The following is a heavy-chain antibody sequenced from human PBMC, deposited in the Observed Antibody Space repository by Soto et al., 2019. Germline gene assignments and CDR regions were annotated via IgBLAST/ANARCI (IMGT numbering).Heavy chain of an antibody. D-gene: IGHD3-3*01. CDR3: ARDHYDFWSGSFGY. V-gene: IGHV3-53*01. J-gene: IGHJ4*02. CDR1: GFTVSSNY. CDR2: IYSGGST. Sequence: EVQLVESGGGLIQPGGSLRLSCAASGFTVSSNYMSWVRQAPEKGLEWVSVIYSGGSTYYADSVKGRFTISRDNSKNTLYLQMNSLRAEDTAVYYCARDHYDFWSGSFGYWGQGTLVTVSS.